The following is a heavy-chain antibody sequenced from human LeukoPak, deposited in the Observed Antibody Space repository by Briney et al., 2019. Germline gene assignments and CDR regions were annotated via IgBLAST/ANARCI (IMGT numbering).Heavy chain of an antibody. J-gene: IGHJ6*02. CDR3: ARDRLDTAMVELDV. V-gene: IGHV3-33*08. D-gene: IGHD5-18*01. Sequence: PGGSLRLSCAASGFTFSSSGMHWVRQAPGKGLEWVAVVWYDGSSKYYADSVKGRFTISRDNSKNTLYLQMNSLRAEDTAVYYCARDRLDTAMVELDVWGQGTTVTVSS. CDR2: VWYDGSSK. CDR1: GFTFSSSG.